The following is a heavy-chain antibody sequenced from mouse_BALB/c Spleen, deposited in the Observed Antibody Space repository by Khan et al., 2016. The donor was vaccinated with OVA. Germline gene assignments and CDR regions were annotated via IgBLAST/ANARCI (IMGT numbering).Heavy chain of an antibody. J-gene: IGHJ3*01. CDR2: IDPFNGGS. D-gene: IGHD1-1*01. CDR1: GYSFTSYY. V-gene: IGHV1-31*01. Sequence: VQLQQSGPELMKPGASVKISCKSSGYSFTSYYIHWVKQSHGKTLEWIGYIDPFNGGSTYNQKFKGKATLTVAKSSSTAYMYPSSLTSDDSAVYYCARHRSTSWFAYWGQGTLVTVSA. CDR3: ARHRSTSWFAY.